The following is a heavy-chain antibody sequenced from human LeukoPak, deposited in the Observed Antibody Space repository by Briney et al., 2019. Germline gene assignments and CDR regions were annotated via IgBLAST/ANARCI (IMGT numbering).Heavy chain of an antibody. V-gene: IGHV3-74*01. CDR3: ARDYGCSSTSCYAGAEYFQH. D-gene: IGHD2-2*01. Sequence: GRSLRLSCAASGFTFSSYAMHWVRQTPGKGLVWVSRINSDGSSTSYADSVKGRFTISRDNAKNTLYLQMNSLRAEDTAVYYCARDYGCSSTSCYAGAEYFQHWGQGTLVTVSS. CDR2: INSDGSST. J-gene: IGHJ1*01. CDR1: GFTFSSYA.